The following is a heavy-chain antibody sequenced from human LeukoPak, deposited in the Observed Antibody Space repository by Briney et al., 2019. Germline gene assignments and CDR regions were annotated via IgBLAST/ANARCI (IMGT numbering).Heavy chain of an antibody. CDR2: ISANGDTT. D-gene: IGHD6-19*01. V-gene: IGHV3-23*01. CDR1: GFTFSSYA. Sequence: PGGSLRLSCAASGFTFSSYAMSWVRQAPGKGLEGVSGISANGDTTKYADSVKGRFTISRDNSKNTVFLQMNSLRADDTAVYYCAKEGRIVAGTGDYFDCWGQGTLVTVSS. CDR3: AKEGRIVAGTGDYFDC. J-gene: IGHJ4*02.